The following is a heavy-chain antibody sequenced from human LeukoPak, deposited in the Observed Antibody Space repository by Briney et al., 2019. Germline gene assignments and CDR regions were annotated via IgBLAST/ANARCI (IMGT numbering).Heavy chain of an antibody. Sequence: GGSLRLSCAASGFTFSSYSMNWVRQASGKGLEWVSYISSSSSTIYYADSVKGRFTISRDNAKNSLYLQMNSLRAEDTAVYYCARGNDYGDYPDDYWGQGTLVTVSS. CDR2: ISSSSSTI. V-gene: IGHV3-48*01. D-gene: IGHD4-17*01. J-gene: IGHJ4*02. CDR1: GFTFSSYS. CDR3: ARGNDYGDYPDDY.